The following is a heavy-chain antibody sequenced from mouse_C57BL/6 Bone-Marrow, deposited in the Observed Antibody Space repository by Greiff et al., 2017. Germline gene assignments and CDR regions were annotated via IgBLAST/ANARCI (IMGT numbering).Heavy chain of an antibody. V-gene: IGHV1-39*01. J-gene: IGHJ3*01. CDR3: ARSHYYYGSAWFAY. Sequence: VQLQQSGPELVKPGASVTISCKASGYSFTDYNMNWVKQSNGKSLEWIGVINPNYGTTSYNQKFKSKATLTVDQSSSTAYMQLNSLTSEDSAVDYCARSHYYYGSAWFAYWGQGTLVTVSA. CDR1: GYSFTDYN. D-gene: IGHD1-1*01. CDR2: INPNYGTT.